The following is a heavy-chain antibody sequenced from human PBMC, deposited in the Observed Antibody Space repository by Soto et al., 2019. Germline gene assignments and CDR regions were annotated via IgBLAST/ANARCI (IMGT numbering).Heavy chain of an antibody. D-gene: IGHD3-16*02. J-gene: IGHJ4*02. CDR2: IKQDGSVK. V-gene: IGHV3-7*01. Sequence: EVQLVESGGGLVQPGGSLRLSCAASGFTFSSHWMSWVRQAPGKGLEWLASIKQDGSVKPYVDSGMGRVTISRDNAKNSLYLQMNSLRVEDTAVYYCARVYYDYIWGSYPLVYWGQGTLVTVSS. CDR3: ARVYYDYIWGSYPLVY. CDR1: GFTFSSHW.